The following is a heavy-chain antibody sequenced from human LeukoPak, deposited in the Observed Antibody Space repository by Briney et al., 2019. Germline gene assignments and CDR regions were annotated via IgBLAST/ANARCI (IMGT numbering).Heavy chain of an antibody. J-gene: IGHJ5*02. V-gene: IGHV1-18*01. CDR2: ISAYNGNT. Sequence: GASVKVSCKASGYTFTSYGISWVRQAPGQGLEWMGCISAYNGNTNYAQKLQGRVTMTTDTSTSTAYMELRSLRSEDTAVYYCAREQYYVILTGRTLDTRGQGTLVTVSS. CDR1: GYTFTSYG. D-gene: IGHD3-9*01. CDR3: AREQYYVILTGRTLDT.